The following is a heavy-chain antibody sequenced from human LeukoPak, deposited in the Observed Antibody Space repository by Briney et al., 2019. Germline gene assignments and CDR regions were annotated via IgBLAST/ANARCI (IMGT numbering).Heavy chain of an antibody. CDR2: IYTSGST. V-gene: IGHV4-61*02. J-gene: IGHJ5*02. CDR1: GGSISSGSYY. D-gene: IGHD3-3*01. Sequence: PSETLSLTCTVSGGSISSGSYYWSWIRQAAGKGLEWIGRIYTSGSTNYNPSLKSRVTIAVDTSKNQFSLKLRSVTAADTAVYYCARAPDQNYDFWSGHPRNWSDPWGQGTLVTVSS. CDR3: ARAPDQNYDFWSGHPRNWSDP.